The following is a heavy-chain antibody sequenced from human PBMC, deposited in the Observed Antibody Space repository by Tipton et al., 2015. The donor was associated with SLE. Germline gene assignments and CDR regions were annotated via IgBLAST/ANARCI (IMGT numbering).Heavy chain of an antibody. V-gene: IGHV4-38-2*02. CDR1: GYSISTAYY. CDR3: TRGHFNSGTFPYYNYYYYMDV. D-gene: IGHD3-10*01. CDR2: MSHAGTT. J-gene: IGHJ6*03. Sequence: TLSLTCTVSGYSISTAYYWGWIRQPPGKGLEWVGTMSHAGTTYYNPSLKTRVAISADRSKNQFSLSLTSVTAADSAVYYCTRGHFNSGTFPYYNYYYYMDVWGKGTAVTVSS.